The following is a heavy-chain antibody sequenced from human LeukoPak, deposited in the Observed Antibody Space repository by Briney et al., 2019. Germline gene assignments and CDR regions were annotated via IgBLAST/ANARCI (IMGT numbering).Heavy chain of an antibody. CDR3: AGLVGRYSSGLYYYYFDY. CDR1: GDSINSLDL. CDR2: MYLSGTT. D-gene: IGHD3-22*01. J-gene: IGHJ4*02. Sequence: SETLSLTCAVSGDSINSLDLWSWVRQPPGKGLEWIGEMYLSGTTHSNPSVKSRVTISIDKSKNQFFLNLSSVIAADTAVYYCAGLVGRYSSGLYYYYFDYWGQGTLVTVSS. V-gene: IGHV4-4*02.